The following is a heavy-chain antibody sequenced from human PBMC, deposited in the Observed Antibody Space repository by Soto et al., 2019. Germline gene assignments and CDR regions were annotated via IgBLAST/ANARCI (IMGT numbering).Heavy chain of an antibody. D-gene: IGHD6-13*01. J-gene: IGHJ4*02. CDR3: ASGASRWYPYCFDS. Sequence: QAQVVQSGAEVRKPGSSVKLSCKASEGTFNSYAIAWVRQAPGQGLEWMGGIIPYYNTLNYAQKFQDRVTIAADDSTNTVYMELSSLRSDDTAVYFCASGASRWYPYCFDSWAQGTLVTVSS. V-gene: IGHV1-69*01. CDR2: IIPYYNTL. CDR1: EGTFNSYA.